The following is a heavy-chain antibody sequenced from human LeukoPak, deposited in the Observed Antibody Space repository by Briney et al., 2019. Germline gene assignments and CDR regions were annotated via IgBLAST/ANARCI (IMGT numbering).Heavy chain of an antibody. CDR1: GGSISSGGYY. CDR2: IYYSGST. Sequence: SETLSLTCTVPGGSISSGGYYWSWIRQHPGKGLEWIGYIYYSGSTYYNPSLKSRVTISVDTSKNQFSLKLSSVTAADTAVYYCAIRYSNYRFDPWGQGTLVTVSS. CDR3: AIRYSNYRFDP. D-gene: IGHD4-11*01. V-gene: IGHV4-31*03. J-gene: IGHJ5*02.